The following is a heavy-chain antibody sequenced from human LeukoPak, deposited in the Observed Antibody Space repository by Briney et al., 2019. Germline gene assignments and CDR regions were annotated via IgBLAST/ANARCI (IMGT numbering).Heavy chain of an antibody. CDR1: GFTFSNYA. CDR3: ARDPGRSSSWYYWYFDP. V-gene: IGHV3-23*01. J-gene: IGHJ2*01. Sequence: PGGSLTLSCAASGFTFSNYALSWVRQAPEKELEWVSAISGDGAKTYYAVPVKGRFTVSRENSNNTVYLQMSGLRVDDTAVYYCARDPGRSSSWYYWYFDPWGPGTLVTVSS. CDR2: ISGDGAKT. D-gene: IGHD6-13*01.